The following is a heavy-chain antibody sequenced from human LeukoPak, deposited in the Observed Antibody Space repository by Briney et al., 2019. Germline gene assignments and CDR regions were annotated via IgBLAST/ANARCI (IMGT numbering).Heavy chain of an antibody. CDR3: AKEYCSGGSCRTYYFDY. CDR1: GGSISSGGYS. CDR2: IYHSGST. D-gene: IGHD2-15*01. Sequence: SQTLSLTCAVSGGSISSGGYSWSWIRQPPGKGLEWIGYIYHSGSTYYNPSLKSRVTISVDRSKDQFSLKLSSVTAEDTAVYYCAKEYCSGGSCRTYYFDYWGQGTLVTVSS. J-gene: IGHJ4*02. V-gene: IGHV4-30-2*01.